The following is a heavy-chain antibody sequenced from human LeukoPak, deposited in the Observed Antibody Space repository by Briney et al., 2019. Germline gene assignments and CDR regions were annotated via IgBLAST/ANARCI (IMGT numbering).Heavy chain of an antibody. J-gene: IGHJ6*03. CDR1: GGSISTYY. Sequence: SETLSLTCIVSGGSISTYYWSWIRQPAGKGLEWIGRISASGSTRYNPSLRSRVTMSVDTSKNQFSLKLSSVTAADTAVYYCATLGGYDFHYYYMDVWGKGTTVTVSS. CDR3: ATLGGYDFHYYYMDV. D-gene: IGHD5-12*01. V-gene: IGHV4-4*07. CDR2: ISASGST.